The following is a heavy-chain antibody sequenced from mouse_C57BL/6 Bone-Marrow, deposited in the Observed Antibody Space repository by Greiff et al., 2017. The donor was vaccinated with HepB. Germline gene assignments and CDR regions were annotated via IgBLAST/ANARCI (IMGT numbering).Heavy chain of an antibody. D-gene: IGHD1-1*01. CDR2: ISNGGGST. CDR1: GFTFSDYY. J-gene: IGHJ4*01. CDR3: ARPIYYRAMDY. Sequence: EVKLQESGGGLVQPGGSLKLSCAASGFTFSDYYMYWVRQTPEKRLEWVAYISNGGGSTYYPDTVKGRFTISRDNAKNTLYLQMSRLKSEDTAMYYCARPIYYRAMDYWGQGTSVTVSS. V-gene: IGHV5-12*01.